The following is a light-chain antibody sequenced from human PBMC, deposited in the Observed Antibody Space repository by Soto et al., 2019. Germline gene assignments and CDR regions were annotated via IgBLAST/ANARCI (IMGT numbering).Light chain of an antibody. J-gene: IGKJ4*01. CDR2: AAS. CDR1: QSISSY. CDR3: QQSYSIPLT. V-gene: IGKV1-39*01. Sequence: DIQMTQSPSSLSASVGDRVTITCRASQSISSYLNWYQQKPGKAPKLLIYAASSLQSRVPSRFSGSRSGTDFTLTISSLQPEDFATYFCQQSYSIPLTFGGGTKVE.